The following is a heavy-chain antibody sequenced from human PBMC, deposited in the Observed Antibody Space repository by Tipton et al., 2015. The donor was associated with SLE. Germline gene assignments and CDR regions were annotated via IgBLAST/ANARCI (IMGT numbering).Heavy chain of an antibody. CDR2: INHSGST. Sequence: TLSLTCTVSGFSISSSSYTWGWIRQPPGKGLEWIGEINHSGSTNYNPSLKSRVTISVDTSKNQFSLKLSSVTAADTAVYYCARGKYNYGYFSSYYFAPWGQGVRVTVSS. D-gene: IGHD5-18*01. CDR1: GFSISSSSYT. J-gene: IGHJ5*02. CDR3: ARGKYNYGYFSSYYFAP. V-gene: IGHV4-39*07.